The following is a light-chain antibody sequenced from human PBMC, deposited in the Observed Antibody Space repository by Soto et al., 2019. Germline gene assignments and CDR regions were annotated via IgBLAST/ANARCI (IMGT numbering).Light chain of an antibody. CDR3: QQYVSAPHT. Sequence: EIVLTQSPGTLSLSPGERAALSCRAIQSLTNNYLAWYQQKPGQAPRLLIYGASTRATGIPDRFSGSGSGTDFTLTISRLEPEDFAVYYCQQYVSAPHTFGGGTKVDIK. CDR2: GAS. V-gene: IGKV3-20*01. J-gene: IGKJ4*01. CDR1: QSLTNNY.